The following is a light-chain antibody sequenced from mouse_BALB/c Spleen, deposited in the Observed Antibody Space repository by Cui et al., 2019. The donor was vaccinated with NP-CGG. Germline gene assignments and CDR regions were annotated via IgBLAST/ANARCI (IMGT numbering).Light chain of an antibody. V-gene: IGLV1*01. CDR3: ALWYSNHWV. Sequence: QAVVPQESALTTSPGETVTLTCRSSTGAVTTSNYANWVQEKPDHLFTGLIGGTNNRAPSVPARFSGSLIGDKAALTITGAQTDDEAIYFCALWYSNHWVFGGGTKLTVL. J-gene: IGLJ1*01. CDR2: GTN. CDR1: TGAVTTSNY.